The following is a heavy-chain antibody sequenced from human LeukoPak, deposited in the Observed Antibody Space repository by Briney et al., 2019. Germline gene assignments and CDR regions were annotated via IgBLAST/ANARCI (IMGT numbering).Heavy chain of an antibody. CDR1: GGSISSGGYY. CDR2: IYYSGST. Sequence: SETLSLTCTVSGGSISSGGYYWSWIRQHPGKGLEWIGYIYYSGSTNYNPSLKSRVTISVDTSKNQFSLKLSSVTAADTAVYYCARRGGGYYDSSGYADYWGQGTLVTVSS. J-gene: IGHJ4*02. V-gene: IGHV4-31*03. D-gene: IGHD3-22*01. CDR3: ARRGGGYYDSSGYADY.